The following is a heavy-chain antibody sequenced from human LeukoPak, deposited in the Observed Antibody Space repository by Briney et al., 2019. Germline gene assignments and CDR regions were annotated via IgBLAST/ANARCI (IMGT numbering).Heavy chain of an antibody. J-gene: IGHJ4*02. CDR1: GYTFTNYY. CDR3: ARGGRQLERRPTPDY. CDR2: TNSGGGSA. D-gene: IGHD1-1*01. Sequence: ASVKVSCKASGYTFTNYYMHWVRQAPGQGLEWMGLTNSGGGSASYPQKFQGRVTMTRDTSTTTVYMHLSSLRSDDTAVYYCARGGRQLERRPTPDYWGQGTLVTVSS. V-gene: IGHV1-46*01.